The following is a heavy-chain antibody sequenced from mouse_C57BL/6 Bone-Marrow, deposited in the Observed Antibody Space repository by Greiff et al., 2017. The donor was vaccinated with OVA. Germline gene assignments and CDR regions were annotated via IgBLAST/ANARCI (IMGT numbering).Heavy chain of an antibody. Sequence: VKLQQSGAELVRPGTSVKMSCKASGYTFTNYWIGWAKPRPGHGLEWIGDIYPGGGYTYYNEKFKGKATLTADRSSSTAYMQFSSLTSEDSAIYYCAREGSDDFDYWGQGTTLTVSS. CDR1: GYTFTNYW. J-gene: IGHJ2*01. CDR3: AREGSDDFDY. V-gene: IGHV1-63*01. CDR2: IYPGGGYT.